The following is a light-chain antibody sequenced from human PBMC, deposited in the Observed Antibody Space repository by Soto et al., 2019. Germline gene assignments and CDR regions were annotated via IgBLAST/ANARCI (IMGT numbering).Light chain of an antibody. Sequence: DIQMTQSPSTLSASVGDRVTITCRASQSISTWLAWYQQEPGKAPKLLIHKASSLQSGVPSRFSGSGSGTDFTLTISSLHPDYFATYYCQQYNSYSPKFGQGTKV. CDR1: QSISTW. J-gene: IGKJ1*01. CDR3: QQYNSYSPK. V-gene: IGKV1-5*03. CDR2: KAS.